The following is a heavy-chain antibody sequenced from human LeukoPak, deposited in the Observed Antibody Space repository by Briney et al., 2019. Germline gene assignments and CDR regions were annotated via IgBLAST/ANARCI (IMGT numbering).Heavy chain of an antibody. CDR3: ARSQSTMATWSLDY. V-gene: IGHV3-7*01. D-gene: IGHD5-24*01. CDR2: INQDGSDI. CDR1: GFTFNKYR. J-gene: IGHJ4*02. Sequence: GGSLRLSCAPSGFTFNKYRMTWVRQAPGKGLEWVANINQDGSDIYYLDSLGGRFTISRDNAAGSLFLHMDSLTVEDTAVYYCARSQSTMATWSLDYWGRGTRVTVSS.